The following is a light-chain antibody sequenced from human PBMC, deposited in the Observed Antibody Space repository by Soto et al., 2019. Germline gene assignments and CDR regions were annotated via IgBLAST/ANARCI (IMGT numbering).Light chain of an antibody. J-gene: IGKJ1*01. CDR1: QSIVTY. CDR2: AAS. V-gene: IGKV1-39*01. CDR3: QQSYSTPPWT. Sequence: DIQMTQSPSSLSASVGDRVTITCRASQSIVTYLNWYLQKPGKAPKLLIYAASNLQSGVPSRFSGSGSWTDFTLTISSLQPEDFATDFCQQSYSTPPWTFVQGTKVEIK.